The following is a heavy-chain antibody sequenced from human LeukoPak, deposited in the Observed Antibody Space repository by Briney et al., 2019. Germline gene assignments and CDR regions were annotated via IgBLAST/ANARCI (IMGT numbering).Heavy chain of an antibody. CDR1: GYTFTIYD. CDR2: MNPNSGNT. J-gene: IGHJ4*02. CDR3: ATNSGSYASDY. Sequence: ASVNVSFKASGYTFTIYDINWVRQATGQGREGMGWMNPNSGNTGYAQKFQGRVTMTRNTSISTAYMELSSLRSEDTAVYYCATNSGSYASDYWGQGTLVTVSS. V-gene: IGHV1-8*01. D-gene: IGHD1-26*01.